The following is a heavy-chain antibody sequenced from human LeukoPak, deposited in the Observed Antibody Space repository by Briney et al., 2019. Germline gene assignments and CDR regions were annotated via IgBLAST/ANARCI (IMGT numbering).Heavy chain of an antibody. J-gene: IGHJ4*02. CDR3: ARGRYYYSSGSHFDY. V-gene: IGHV4-4*07. CDR2: IYTSGST. Sequence: PSETLSLTCTVSGGSIRSYYWSWIRQPAGKGLEWIGRIYTSGSTNYNPSLKSRVTMSVDTSKNQFSLKLSSVTAADTAVYYCARGRYYYSSGSHFDYWGQGTLVTVSS. D-gene: IGHD3-10*01. CDR1: GGSIRSYY.